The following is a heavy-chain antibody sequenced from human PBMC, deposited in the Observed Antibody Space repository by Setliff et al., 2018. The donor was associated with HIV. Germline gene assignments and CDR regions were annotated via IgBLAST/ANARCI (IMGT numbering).Heavy chain of an antibody. Sequence: ASVKVSCKASGGSFSSYALHWVRQVPGQGLEWMGNILPSGESTTYAQRFQGRVTMTTDRSTSTVYMELSSLRSEDTAVYYCARDRGDLSLAYYLYYGMDVWGQGTTVTVSS. CDR3: ARDRGDLSLAYYLYYGMDV. D-gene: IGHD3-10*01. CDR1: GGSFSSYA. CDR2: ILPSGEST. J-gene: IGHJ6*02. V-gene: IGHV1-46*01.